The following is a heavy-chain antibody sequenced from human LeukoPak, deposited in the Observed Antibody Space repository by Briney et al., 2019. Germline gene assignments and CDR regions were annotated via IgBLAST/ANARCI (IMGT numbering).Heavy chain of an antibody. Sequence: SGGSLRLSCEASGFDFSSYEMHWVRQAPGKGLEYVAAVSRNGGRTYYANSVKGRFTISRDNSRNTLYLQMGSLRPEDTALYYCARDLRSGAYYYFYMDVWGNGTTVVVSS. V-gene: IGHV3-64*01. CDR1: GFDFSSYE. CDR2: VSRNGGRT. J-gene: IGHJ6*03. D-gene: IGHD3-3*01. CDR3: ARDLRSGAYYYFYMDV.